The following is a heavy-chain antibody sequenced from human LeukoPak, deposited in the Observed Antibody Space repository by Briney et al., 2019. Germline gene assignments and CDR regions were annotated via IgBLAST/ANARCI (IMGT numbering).Heavy chain of an antibody. Sequence: SETLSLTCTVSGGSISSYYWSWLRQPPGKGLEWIGYIYYSGSTNYNPSLKSRVTISVDTSKNQFSLKLSSVTAADTAVYYCARINSSSWYIRWFDPWGQGTLVTVSS. V-gene: IGHV4-59*01. CDR2: IYYSGST. J-gene: IGHJ5*02. D-gene: IGHD6-13*01. CDR3: ARINSSSWYIRWFDP. CDR1: GGSISSYY.